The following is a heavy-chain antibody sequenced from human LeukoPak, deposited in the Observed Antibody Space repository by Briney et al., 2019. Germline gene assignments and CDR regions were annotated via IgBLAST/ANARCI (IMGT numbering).Heavy chain of an antibody. D-gene: IGHD2-15*01. J-gene: IGHJ4*02. V-gene: IGHV3-23*01. CDR1: GFTFSSYA. CDR3: ARAQHVVVVVAAVDY. Sequence: GGSLRLSCAASGFTFSSYAMSWVRQAPGKGLEWVSTISGSGGSTYYADSAKGRFTISRDNSKNTLYLQMNSLRAEDTAVYYCARAQHVVVVVAAVDYWGQGTLVTVSS. CDR2: ISGSGGST.